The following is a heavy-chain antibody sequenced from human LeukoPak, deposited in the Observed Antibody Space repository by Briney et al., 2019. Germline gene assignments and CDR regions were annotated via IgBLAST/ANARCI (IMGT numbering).Heavy chain of an antibody. CDR2: ISGSGTST. CDR1: VFFRSYA. D-gene: IGHD3-22*01. J-gene: IGHJ4*02. V-gene: IGHV3-23*01. CDR3: EGTYYYDSSDDY. Sequence: SGGSLRLSCAASVFFRSYAMSWVRQAPGKGLEWVLAISGSGTSTFYADSVKGRFTISRDNSKNALYLQMGRLRAEDTAVYYCEGTYYYDSSDDYWGQGTLVTVSS.